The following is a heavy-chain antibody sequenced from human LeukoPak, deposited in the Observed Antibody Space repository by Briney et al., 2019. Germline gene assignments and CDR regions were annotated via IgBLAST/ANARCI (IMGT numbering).Heavy chain of an antibody. V-gene: IGHV3-30*03. D-gene: IGHD2-2*01. CDR1: GFTFSSYG. J-gene: IGHJ2*01. Sequence: GGSLRLSCAASGFTFSSYGMHWVRQAPGKGLEWVAVISYDGSNKYYADSVKGRFTISRDNSKNTLYLQMNSLRAEDTAVYYCARAPPCSSTSCYDRDWYFDLWGRGTLVTVSS. CDR2: ISYDGSNK. CDR3: ARAPPCSSTSCYDRDWYFDL.